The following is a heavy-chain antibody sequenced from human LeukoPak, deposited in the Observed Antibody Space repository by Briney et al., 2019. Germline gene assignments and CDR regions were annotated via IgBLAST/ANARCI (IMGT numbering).Heavy chain of an antibody. CDR2: ISDNGDDT. V-gene: IGHV3-23*01. Sequence: GGSLRLSCAASGFTFSSYAMIWVRQAPGKGLDWVSSISDNGDDTYYADSVKGRFTISRDKSTNTLYLQMNSLRADDTAVYYCAKGYYSNYVAVDYWGQGTLVTVSS. CDR1: GFTFSSYA. CDR3: AKGYYSNYVAVDY. D-gene: IGHD4-11*01. J-gene: IGHJ4*02.